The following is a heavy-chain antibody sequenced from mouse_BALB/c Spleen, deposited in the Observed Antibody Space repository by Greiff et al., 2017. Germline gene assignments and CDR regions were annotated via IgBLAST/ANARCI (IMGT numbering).Heavy chain of an antibody. CDR3: ARDLYYYGSSPFDY. CDR2: IRNKANGYTT. Sequence: EVQLVESGGGLVQPGGSLRLSCATSGFTFTDYYMSWVRQPPGKALEWLGFIRNKANGYTTEYSASVKGRFTISRDNSQSILYLQMNTLRAEDSATYYCARDLYYYGSSPFDYWGQGTTLTVSS. J-gene: IGHJ2*01. V-gene: IGHV7-3*02. D-gene: IGHD1-1*01. CDR1: GFTFTDYY.